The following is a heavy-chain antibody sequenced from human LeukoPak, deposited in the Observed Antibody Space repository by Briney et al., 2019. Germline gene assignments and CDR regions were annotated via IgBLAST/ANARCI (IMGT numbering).Heavy chain of an antibody. CDR2: INQDGSKK. V-gene: IGHV3-7*01. D-gene: IGHD2-21*02. CDR3: AKWGPHCVGDYCPALDS. CDR1: RFTFSNYW. Sequence: PGGSLRLSCVASRFTFSNYWMSWVRQAPGKGLEWVANINQDGSKKVYADSMKGRFTISRDNAKESLHLQLNSLRADDTAVYYCAKWGPHCVGDYCPALDSWGQGTLVTVSS. J-gene: IGHJ4*02.